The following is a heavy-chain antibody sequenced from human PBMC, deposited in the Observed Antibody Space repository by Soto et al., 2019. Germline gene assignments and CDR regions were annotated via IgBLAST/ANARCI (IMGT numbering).Heavy chain of an antibody. CDR3: ARAAAGTYYYYGMDV. J-gene: IGHJ6*02. CDR2: IIPIFGTA. V-gene: IGHV1-69*13. D-gene: IGHD6-13*01. CDR1: GGTFSSYA. Sequence: ASVKVSCKASGGTFSSYAISWVRQAPGQGLEWMGGIIPIFGTANYAQKFQGRVTITADESTSTAYMELSSLRSEDTAVYYCARAAAGTYYYYGMDVWGQGTTVTVSS.